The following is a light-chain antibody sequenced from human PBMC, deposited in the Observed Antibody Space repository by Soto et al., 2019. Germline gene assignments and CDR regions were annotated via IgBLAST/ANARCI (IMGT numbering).Light chain of an antibody. CDR2: RNS. Sequence: QSVLTQPPSASGTPGQSVTISCSGSSSNIGSNYVYWYQQLPGTAPKLLIYRNSQRPSGVPDRFSGSKSGTSASLAISGLRSEDEADFYCAAWDDSLSGRVFGTGTKVTVL. CDR3: AAWDDSLSGRV. CDR1: SSNIGSNY. V-gene: IGLV1-47*01. J-gene: IGLJ1*01.